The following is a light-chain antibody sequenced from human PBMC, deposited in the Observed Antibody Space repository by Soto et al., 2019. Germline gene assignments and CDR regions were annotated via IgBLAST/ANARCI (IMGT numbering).Light chain of an antibody. J-gene: IGKJ1*01. V-gene: IGKV3-20*01. CDR3: HQFGYSPRT. Sequence: EIVLTQSPGTLSLSPGETAPSSCRASQTVNTDYLAWFQQRPGQAPSPLIFVTSRRATDIPDRFSGSGSGTDFPLAIRRLEPEDFAVYYCHQFGYSPRTFGQGTKVE. CDR2: VTS. CDR1: QTVNTDY.